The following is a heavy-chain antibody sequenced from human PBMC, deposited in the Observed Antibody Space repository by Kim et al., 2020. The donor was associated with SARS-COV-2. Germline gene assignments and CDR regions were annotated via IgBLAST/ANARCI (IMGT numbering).Heavy chain of an antibody. CDR2: ISYDGSNK. Sequence: GGSLRLSCAASGFTFSSYGMHWVRQAPGKGLEWVAVISYDGSNKYYADSVKGRFTISRDNSKNTLYLQMNSLRAEDTAVYYCAKSLYYYDSSGYYCDYWG. D-gene: IGHD3-22*01. J-gene: IGHJ4*01. V-gene: IGHV3-30*18. CDR3: AKSLYYYDSSGYYCDY. CDR1: GFTFSSYG.